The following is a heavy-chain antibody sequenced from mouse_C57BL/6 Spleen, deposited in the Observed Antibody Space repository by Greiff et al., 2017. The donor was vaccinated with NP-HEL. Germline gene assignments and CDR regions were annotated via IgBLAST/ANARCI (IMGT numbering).Heavy chain of an antibody. V-gene: IGHV1-82*01. J-gene: IGHJ4*01. Sequence: VQLQQSGPELVKPGASVTISCKASGYAFRSSWMNWVKQRPGKGLEWIGRIYPGDGDTNYNGKFKGKATLTADKSSSTAYMQLSSLTSEDSAVYFCARETKDAMDYWGQGTSVTVSS. CDR2: IYPGDGDT. CDR1: GYAFRSSW. CDR3: ARETKDAMDY.